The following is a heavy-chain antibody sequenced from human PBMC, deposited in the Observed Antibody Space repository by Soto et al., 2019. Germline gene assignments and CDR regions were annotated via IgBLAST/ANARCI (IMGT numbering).Heavy chain of an antibody. D-gene: IGHD3-22*01. CDR2: ISAYNGNT. Sequence: ASVKVSCKASGYTFTSYGISWVRQAPGQGLEWMGWISAYNGNTNYAQKLQGRVTMTTDTSTSTAYMELRSLRSDDTAVYYCARVYNYYDSSGYYSWGQGSLVTVSS. CDR1: GYTFTSYG. J-gene: IGHJ5*02. CDR3: ARVYNYYDSSGYYS. V-gene: IGHV1-18*04.